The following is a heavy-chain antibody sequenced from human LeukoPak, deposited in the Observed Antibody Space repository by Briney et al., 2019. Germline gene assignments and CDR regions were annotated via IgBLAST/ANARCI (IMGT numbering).Heavy chain of an antibody. Sequence: ASVKVSCKASGYAFTGYYMHWVRQAPGQGLEWMAWINPNSGGTYYAQNFHDRITMTRDTSISTAYMELSRLRSDDTAIYYCARANALYCSSTSCLFDYWGQGTLVTVSS. V-gene: IGHV1-2*02. D-gene: IGHD2-2*01. J-gene: IGHJ4*02. CDR3: ARANALYCSSTSCLFDY. CDR2: INPNSGGT. CDR1: GYAFTGYY.